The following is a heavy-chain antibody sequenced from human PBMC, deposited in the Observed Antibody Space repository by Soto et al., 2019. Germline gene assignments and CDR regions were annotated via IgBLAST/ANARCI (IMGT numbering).Heavy chain of an antibody. Sequence: SETLSLTCTASGGSISSSSDYWAWIRQPPGKGLEWIGSIYYSGSTYYTPSLKSRVTISVDTSKNQFSLKLSSVTAADTAVYYCARRSSGWSPYFDYWGQGTLVTVSS. CDR1: GGSISSSSDY. CDR2: IYYSGST. D-gene: IGHD6-19*01. J-gene: IGHJ4*02. CDR3: ARRSSGWSPYFDY. V-gene: IGHV4-39*01.